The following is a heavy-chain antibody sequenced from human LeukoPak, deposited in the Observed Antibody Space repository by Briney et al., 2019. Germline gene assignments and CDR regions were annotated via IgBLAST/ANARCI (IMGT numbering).Heavy chain of an antibody. CDR3: TVMTVNFDY. CDR2: ISYDGSNK. D-gene: IGHD4-17*01. CDR1: GFTFSSYG. Sequence: GGSLRLSCAASGFTFSSYGMHWVRQAPGKGLEWVAVISYDGSNKYYADSVKGRFTISRDNSKNTLYLQMNSLRAEDTAVYYCTVMTVNFDYWGQGTLVTVSS. J-gene: IGHJ4*02. V-gene: IGHV3-30*03.